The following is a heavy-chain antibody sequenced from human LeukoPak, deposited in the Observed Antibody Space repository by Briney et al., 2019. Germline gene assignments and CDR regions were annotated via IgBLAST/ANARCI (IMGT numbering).Heavy chain of an antibody. V-gene: IGHV3-48*01. Sequence: GGSLRLSCAASVFTFSSYSMNWVRQAPGKGLEWVSYISSSSSTIYYADTVKGRFTISRDNAKNSLYLQMNSLRAEDTAVYYCASLPETTVDYWGQGTLVTVSS. CDR2: ISSSSSTI. J-gene: IGHJ4*02. D-gene: IGHD4-17*01. CDR1: VFTFSSYS. CDR3: ASLPETTVDY.